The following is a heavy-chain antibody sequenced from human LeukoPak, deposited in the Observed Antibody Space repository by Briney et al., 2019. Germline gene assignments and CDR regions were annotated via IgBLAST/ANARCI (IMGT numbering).Heavy chain of an antibody. CDR3: ARDTGYAFDI. CDR2: ITWDGGST. J-gene: IGHJ3*02. V-gene: IGHV3-43*01. Sequence: PGGSLRLSCAASGFTFDDYTMHWVRQAPGKGLEWVSLITWDGGSTYYADSVKGRFTISRDNAKNSLYLQMNSLRAEDTAVYYCARDTGYAFDIWGQGTMVTVSS. CDR1: GFTFDDYT.